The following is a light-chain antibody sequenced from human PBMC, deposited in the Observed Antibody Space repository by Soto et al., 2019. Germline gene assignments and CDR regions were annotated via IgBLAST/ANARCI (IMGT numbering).Light chain of an antibody. CDR3: QQLNSYPPT. CDR2: AAS. V-gene: IGKV1-9*01. Sequence: DIQLTQSPSFLSASVGDRVTITCRASQGISSYFAWYQQKPGKAPKLLIYAASTLQSGVPSRFSGSGSGTEFTLTISSLPPEDFATYYCQQLNSYPPTFGPGTKVDIK. CDR1: QGISSY. J-gene: IGKJ3*01.